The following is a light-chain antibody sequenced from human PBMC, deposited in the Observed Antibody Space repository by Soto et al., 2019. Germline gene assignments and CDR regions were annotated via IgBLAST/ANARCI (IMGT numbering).Light chain of an antibody. CDR2: DSN. V-gene: IGLV1-51*01. CDR1: SSNIGKYY. CDR3: GAWDDSLRLYV. J-gene: IGLJ1*01. Sequence: QSVLTQPPSVSAAPGQTVTISCSGSSSNIGKYYVSWYQQPPGEAPKLLIYDSNKRPSGIPERFSPSRSGTSATLGITGLQTGDEADYYCGAWDDSLRLYVFGPGTKVTVL.